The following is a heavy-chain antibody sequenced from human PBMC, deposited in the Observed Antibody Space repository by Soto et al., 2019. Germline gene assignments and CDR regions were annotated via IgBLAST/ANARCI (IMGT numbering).Heavy chain of an antibody. CDR1: GFTFSGYG. V-gene: IGHV3-33*01. J-gene: IGHJ4*02. Sequence: QVQLVESGGGVVQPGRSLRLSCAASGFTFSGYGMHWVRQAPGKGLEWVAVTRHDGSNTYYADSVRGRFTISRDNSKKTLYLQMNSLRAEDTAVYYCARDGVGATTYFGYFDYWFQGTLVTVSS. CDR3: ARDGVGATTYFGYFDY. CDR2: TRHDGSNT. D-gene: IGHD1-26*01.